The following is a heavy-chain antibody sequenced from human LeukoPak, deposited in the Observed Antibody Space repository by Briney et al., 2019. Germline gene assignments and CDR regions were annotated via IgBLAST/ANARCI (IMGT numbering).Heavy chain of an antibody. V-gene: IGHV4-4*07. CDR3: ARPKWSSSSWASGAFDI. J-gene: IGHJ3*02. Sequence: PGGSLRLSCAASGFTFSSYAMSWIRQPAGKGLEWIGRIYTSGSTNYNPSLKSRVTMSVDTSKNQFSLKLSSVTAADTAVYYCARPKWSSSSWASGAFDIWGQGTMVTVSS. CDR2: IYTSGST. D-gene: IGHD6-13*01. CDR1: GFTFSSYA.